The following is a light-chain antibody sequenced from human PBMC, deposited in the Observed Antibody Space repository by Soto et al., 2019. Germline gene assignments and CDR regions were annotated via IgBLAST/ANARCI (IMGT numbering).Light chain of an antibody. CDR3: QQRSDWPIT. J-gene: IGKJ5*01. Sequence: GSSATLSCRASQSVSNYLAWYQQKPGQAPRLLIYDVSTRAAGIPARFTGSGSGTDFTLTITSLEPEDIAVYSCQQRSDWPITFGQGTRLEIK. CDR1: QSVSNY. V-gene: IGKV3-11*01. CDR2: DVS.